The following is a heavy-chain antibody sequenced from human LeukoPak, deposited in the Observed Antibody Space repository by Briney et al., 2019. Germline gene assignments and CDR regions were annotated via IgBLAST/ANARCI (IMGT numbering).Heavy chain of an antibody. CDR3: NRGAYSGSY. CDR1: GFTFRDYT. D-gene: IGHD1-26*01. Sequence: GGSLRLSCTASGFTFRDYTMTWVRQAPGKGLEWVSFIRSEAYGGTTEYAASVKGRFTISRDDSKSIVYLEMNTLKTEDTAVYYCNRGAYSGSYWGQGTLVTVSS. V-gene: IGHV3-49*04. CDR2: IRSEAYGGTT. J-gene: IGHJ4*02.